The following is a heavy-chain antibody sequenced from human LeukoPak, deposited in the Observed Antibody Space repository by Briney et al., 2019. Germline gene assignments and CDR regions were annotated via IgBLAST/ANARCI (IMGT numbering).Heavy chain of an antibody. Sequence: QAGGSLRLSCAVSGRTFRRYGMSWVRQAPGKGLEWVSDMSGSGGSKYYADPVKGRFTIPGDNSKNTLYLQMNSLRAEQTAVYYCAKDTYYYDSSGYRYDYWGQGTLVTVSS. D-gene: IGHD3-22*01. V-gene: IGHV3-23*01. CDR2: MSGSGGSK. CDR3: AKDTYYYDSSGYRYDY. CDR1: GRTFRRYG. J-gene: IGHJ4*02.